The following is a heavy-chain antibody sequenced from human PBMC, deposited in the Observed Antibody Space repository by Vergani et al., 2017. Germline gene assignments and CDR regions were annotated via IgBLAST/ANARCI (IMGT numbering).Heavy chain of an antibody. CDR2: IIPIFGTA. CDR1: GGTFKSNT. J-gene: IGHJ4*02. D-gene: IGHD3-22*01. Sequence: QVQLVQSGAEVKKPGSSVKVSCKTSGGTFKSNTFSWVRQAPGQGLEWMGGIIPIFGTADYAQDFQGRLSITADKSTSTAYMELSSLRSEDTAVYYCARDGDSSGYDFGYWGQGTLVTVSS. V-gene: IGHV1-69*06. CDR3: ARDGDSSGYDFGY.